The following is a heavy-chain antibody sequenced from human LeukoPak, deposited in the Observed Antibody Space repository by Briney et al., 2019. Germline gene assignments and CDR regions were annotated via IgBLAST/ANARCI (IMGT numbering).Heavy chain of an antibody. CDR1: GFTFSTYW. CDR3: ALDSGSGSYSGY. J-gene: IGHJ4*02. D-gene: IGHD3-10*01. V-gene: IGHV3-74*01. CDR2: INPDGSGT. Sequence: GGSLRLSCAASGFTFSTYWMHWVRQGPGKGLEWVSRINPDGSGTSYADSVKGRFTISRDNAKNTLFLQMNSLRADDTALYYCALDSGSGSYSGYWGQGALVTVSS.